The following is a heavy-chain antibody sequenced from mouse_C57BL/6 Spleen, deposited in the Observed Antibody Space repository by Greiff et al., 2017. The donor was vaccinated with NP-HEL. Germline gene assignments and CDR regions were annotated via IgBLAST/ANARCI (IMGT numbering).Heavy chain of an antibody. V-gene: IGHV1-82*01. J-gene: IGHJ4*01. CDR1: GYAFSSSW. Sequence: VQLQQSGPELVKPGASVKISCKASGYAFSSSWMNWVKQRPGKGLEWIGRIYPGDGDTNYNGKFKGKATLTADKSSSTAYMQLSSLTSEDSAVYFCARGVVRAMDYWGQGTSVTVSS. CDR3: ARGVVRAMDY. D-gene: IGHD1-1*01. CDR2: IYPGDGDT.